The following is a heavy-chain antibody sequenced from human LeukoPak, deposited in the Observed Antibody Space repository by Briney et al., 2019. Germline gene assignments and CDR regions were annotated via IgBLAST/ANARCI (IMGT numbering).Heavy chain of an antibody. CDR3: ARGSPYSENYGDFDY. V-gene: IGHV1-18*01. CDR2: ISAYNGNT. Sequence: GASVKVSCKASGYTFTSYGISWVRQAPGQGLEWMGWISAYNGNTNYAQSLQGRVTMTTDTSTSTAYMELRSLRSDDTATYYCARGSPYSENYGDFDYWGQGTLVTVSS. J-gene: IGHJ4*02. CDR1: GYTFTSYG. D-gene: IGHD1-26*01.